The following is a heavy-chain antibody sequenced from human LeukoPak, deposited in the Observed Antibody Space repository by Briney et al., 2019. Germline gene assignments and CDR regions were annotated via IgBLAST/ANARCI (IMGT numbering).Heavy chain of an antibody. Sequence: ASVKVSCKASGYTFTIHGISWVRQAPGQGLEWMGWISAYNGNTNYAQKLQGRVTMTTDTSTSTAYMELRSLRSDDTAVYYCARISGWYVGLYYFDYWGQGTLVTVSS. D-gene: IGHD6-19*01. CDR2: ISAYNGNT. V-gene: IGHV1-18*01. CDR1: GYTFTIHG. J-gene: IGHJ4*02. CDR3: ARISGWYVGLYYFDY.